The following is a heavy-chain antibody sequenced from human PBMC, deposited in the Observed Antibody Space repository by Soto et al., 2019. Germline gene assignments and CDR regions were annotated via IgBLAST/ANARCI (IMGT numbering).Heavy chain of an antibody. CDR2: ISGSGGST. Sequence: PGGSLRLSCAASGFTFSSYAMSWVRQAPGKGLEWVSAISGSGGSTYYADSVKGRFTISRDNSKDTLYLQMNSLRAEDTAVYYCATRPVARPRGYYYYYGMDVWGRGTTVTVSS. CDR3: ATRPVARPRGYYYYYGMDV. CDR1: GFTFSSYA. J-gene: IGHJ6*02. V-gene: IGHV3-23*01. D-gene: IGHD6-6*01.